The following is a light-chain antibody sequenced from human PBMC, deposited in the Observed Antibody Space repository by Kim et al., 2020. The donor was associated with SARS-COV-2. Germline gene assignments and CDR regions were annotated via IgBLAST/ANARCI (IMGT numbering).Light chain of an antibody. CDR3: SSFTSNATWV. CDR2: VVT. Sequence: GQSITISCTGTRSDVGGYNFVSWYQQHPGKAPKLLIYVVTKRPSGVSDRFSGSKSDNTASLTISGLQPDDEAHYYCSSFTSNATWVFGGGTQLTVL. V-gene: IGLV2-14*03. CDR1: RSDVGGYNF. J-gene: IGLJ3*02.